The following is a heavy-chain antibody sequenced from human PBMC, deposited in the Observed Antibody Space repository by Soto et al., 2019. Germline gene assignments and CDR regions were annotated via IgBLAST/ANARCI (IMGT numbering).Heavy chain of an antibody. CDR2: IIPILGIA. J-gene: IGHJ3*02. D-gene: IGHD4-17*01. CDR3: ARLGDYVACDI. CDR1: GGTFSSYT. V-gene: IGHV1-69*02. Sequence: QVQLVQSGAEVKKPGSSVKVSCKASGGTFSSYTISWVRQAPGQGLEWMGRIIPILGIANYAQKFQGRVTITADKSTSTAYMELSSLRSEDTAVYYCARLGDYVACDIWGQGTMVTVSS.